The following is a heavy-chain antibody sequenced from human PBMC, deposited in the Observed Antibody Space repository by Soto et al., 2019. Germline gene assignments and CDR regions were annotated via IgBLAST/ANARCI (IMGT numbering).Heavy chain of an antibody. J-gene: IGHJ4*02. CDR1: EFTFSIYA. CDR3: AKDRLKLAPHYFDY. Sequence: PGGSLRLSCAASEFTFSIYAMTWVRQAPGKGLEWVSAISGSGVSTYYADSVKGRFTISRDNSKNTLYLQMNSLRAEDTAVYYCAKDRLKLAPHYFDYWGQGTLVTVSS. V-gene: IGHV3-23*01. D-gene: IGHD6-13*01. CDR2: ISGSGVST.